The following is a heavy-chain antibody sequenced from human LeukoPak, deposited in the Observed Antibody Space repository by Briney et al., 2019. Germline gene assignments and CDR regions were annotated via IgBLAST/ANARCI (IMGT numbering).Heavy chain of an antibody. V-gene: IGHV3-48*03. CDR2: IGNTGRTI. Sequence: PGGSLRLSCAASGFRFSSYEMNWVRQAPGRGLEWVSYIGNTGRTIYYVDSVKGRFTVSRDNAKNSLYLQMNSLRAEDTAIYYSVRGDRYFFDDWGQVTLVTVAS. CDR1: GFRFSSYE. D-gene: IGHD1-14*01. J-gene: IGHJ4*02. CDR3: VRGDRYFFDD.